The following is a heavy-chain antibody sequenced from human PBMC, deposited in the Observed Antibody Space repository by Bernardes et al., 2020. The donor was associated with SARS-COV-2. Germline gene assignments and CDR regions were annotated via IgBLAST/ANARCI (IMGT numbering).Heavy chain of an antibody. CDR1: GFTFSSYP. CDR3: VRSDLLRCFDY. D-gene: IGHD4-17*01. J-gene: IGHJ4*02. Sequence: GGSLRLSCSASGFTFSSYPMHWIRQAPGKGLEYVSAISSDGHSTYYADSVKGRFTISRDISKNTLYLQMSSLRAEDRAVYYCVRSDLLRCFDYWGQGTLVTVSS. CDR2: ISSDGHST. V-gene: IGHV3-64D*08.